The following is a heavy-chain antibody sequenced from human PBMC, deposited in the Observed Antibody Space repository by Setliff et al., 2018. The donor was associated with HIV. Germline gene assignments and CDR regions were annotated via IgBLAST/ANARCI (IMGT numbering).Heavy chain of an antibody. CDR3: AREITYDYVWGSFRQGAFDI. Sequence: SETLSLTCTVSGGSIGGYYWSWIRQPPGTGLEWLGCIYSGGSTNYNPSLKSRVTISVDASRNHFSLKLISVTAADTAVYYCAREITYDYVWGSFRQGAFDIGGQGTLVTVSS. D-gene: IGHD3-16*01. V-gene: IGHV4-59*01. CDR2: IYSGGST. CDR1: GGSIGGYY. J-gene: IGHJ3*02.